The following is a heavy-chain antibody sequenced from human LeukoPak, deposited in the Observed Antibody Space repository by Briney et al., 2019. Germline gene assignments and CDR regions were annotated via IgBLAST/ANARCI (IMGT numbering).Heavy chain of an antibody. CDR1: GYRFTSYW. V-gene: IGHV5-51*01. CDR3: ARVYYYDSSGYYDYFDY. CDR2: IYPGDSDT. J-gene: IGHJ4*02. Sequence: GESLKISCKGSGYRFTSYWIGWVRPMPGKGLEWVGIIYPGDSDTRYSPSFQGQVTISADKSISTAYLQWSSLKASDTAMYYCARVYYYDSSGYYDYFDYWGQGTLVTVSS. D-gene: IGHD3-22*01.